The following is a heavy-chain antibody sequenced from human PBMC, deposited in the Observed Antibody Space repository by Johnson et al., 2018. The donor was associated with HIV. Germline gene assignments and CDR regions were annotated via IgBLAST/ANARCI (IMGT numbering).Heavy chain of an antibody. CDR3: ARDGRDMVTRGAFDI. CDR2: IWYDGRNK. CDR1: GFTFSSYA. V-gene: IGHV3-30*04. Sequence: QVQLVESGGGVVQPGRSLRLSCAASGFTFSSYAMHWVRQAPGKGLEWVAVIWYDGRNKYYADSVTGRFTISRDNSKNTLYLQMNSLRPEDTAVYYCARDGRDMVTRGAFDIWGQGTVVTVSS. D-gene: IGHD5-18*01. J-gene: IGHJ3*02.